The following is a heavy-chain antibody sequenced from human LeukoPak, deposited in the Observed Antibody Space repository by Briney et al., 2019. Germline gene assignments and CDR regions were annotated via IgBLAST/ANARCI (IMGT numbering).Heavy chain of an antibody. CDR3: ARVRYYYDSSGYYYTYYFGY. CDR1: GFTFSSYA. V-gene: IGHV3-21*01. Sequence: GGSLRLSCAASGFTFSSYAMSWVRQAPGKGLEWVSSISSSSSYIYYADSVKGRFTISRDNAKNSLYLQMNSLRAEDTAVYYCARVRYYYDSSGYYYTYYFGYWGQGTLVTVSS. J-gene: IGHJ4*02. CDR2: ISSSSSYI. D-gene: IGHD3-22*01.